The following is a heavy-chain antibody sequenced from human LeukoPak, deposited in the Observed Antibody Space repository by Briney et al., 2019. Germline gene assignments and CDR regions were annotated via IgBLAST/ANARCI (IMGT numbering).Heavy chain of an antibody. CDR3: ASGFNWFDP. CDR2: IYTSGST. V-gene: IGHV4-61*02. D-gene: IGHD5-12*01. J-gene: IGHJ5*02. CDR1: GGSISSGSYY. Sequence: SETLSLTCTVSGGSISSGSYYWSWIRQPAGKGLEWIGRIYTSGSTNYNPSLKSRVTISVDTSKNQFSLKLSSVTAADTAVYYCASGFNWFDPWGQGTLVTVSS.